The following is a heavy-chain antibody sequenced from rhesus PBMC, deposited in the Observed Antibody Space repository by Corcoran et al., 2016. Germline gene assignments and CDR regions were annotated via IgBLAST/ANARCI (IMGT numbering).Heavy chain of an antibody. CDR3: ARGRGKWRQLRADS. CDR1: GGSFSSYG. CDR2: INCNGRST. Sequence: QVQLQESGPGLVKPSETLSLTCAVSGGSFSSYGWSWIRQPPGKGVVGSGEINCNGRSTNHHPSLKRRDAISNDAAKNPCSLRLSSVTAADTAVYSCARGRGKWRQLRADSWGQGVVVTVSS. D-gene: IGHD6-25*01. J-gene: IGHJ6*01. V-gene: IGHV4-80*01.